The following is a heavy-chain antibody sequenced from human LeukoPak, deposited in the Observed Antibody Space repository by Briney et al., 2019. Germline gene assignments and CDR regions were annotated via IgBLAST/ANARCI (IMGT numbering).Heavy chain of an antibody. Sequence: PSETLSLTCTVSGGSISSYYWSWIRQPPGKGLEWIGYIYYSGSTNYNPSLKSRVTISVDTSKNQFSLKLSSVTAADTAVYYCARCPLGLTDYYYMDVWGKGTTVTVSS. CDR3: ARCPLGLTDYYYMDV. V-gene: IGHV4-59*01. J-gene: IGHJ6*03. D-gene: IGHD1-14*01. CDR2: IYYSGST. CDR1: GGSISSYY.